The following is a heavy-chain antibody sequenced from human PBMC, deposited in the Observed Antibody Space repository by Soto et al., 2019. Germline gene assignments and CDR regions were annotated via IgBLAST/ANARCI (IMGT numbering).Heavy chain of an antibody. CDR3: AGYSHKGD. CDR2: IYSGGST. V-gene: IGHV3-66*01. J-gene: IGHJ4*02. CDR1: GFTVSNNY. D-gene: IGHD1-26*01. Sequence: ESGGGLVPPGGSLRLSCAASGFTVSNNYVSLVRQAPGKGLEWVSLIYSGGSTHYADSVKGRFTISRDNSKNTLYLQMSSLRVEDTAVYYCAGYSHKGDWGQGTLVTVSS.